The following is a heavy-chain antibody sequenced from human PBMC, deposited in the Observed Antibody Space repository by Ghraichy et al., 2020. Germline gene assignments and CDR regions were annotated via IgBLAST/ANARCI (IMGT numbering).Heavy chain of an antibody. J-gene: IGHJ4*02. D-gene: IGHD3-3*01. V-gene: IGHV3-23*01. CDR1: GFTFSSYA. Sequence: LTLTCAASGFTFSSYAMSWVRQAPGKGLEWVSAISGSGGSTYYADSVKGRFTISRDNSKNTLYLQMNSLRAEDTAVYYCAKDPRWAVFGVVIPGCYFDYWGQGTLVTVSS. CDR2: ISGSGGST. CDR3: AKDPRWAVFGVVIPGCYFDY.